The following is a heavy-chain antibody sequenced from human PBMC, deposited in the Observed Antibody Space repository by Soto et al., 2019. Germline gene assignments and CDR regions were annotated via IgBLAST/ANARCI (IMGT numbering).Heavy chain of an antibody. CDR3: ARDAAMGDYYHYGMDV. D-gene: IGHD5-18*01. J-gene: IGHJ6*02. CDR2: INPSSGGA. V-gene: IGHV1-2*04. Sequence: KVSCKASGYTFTGYYLHWVRQAPGQGLEWMGWINPSSGGANIAQKFQGWVTMTRDTSIDTAYMELTRLRSDDTAVYYCARDAAMGDYYHYGMDVWGQGTPVTVSS. CDR1: GYTFTGYY.